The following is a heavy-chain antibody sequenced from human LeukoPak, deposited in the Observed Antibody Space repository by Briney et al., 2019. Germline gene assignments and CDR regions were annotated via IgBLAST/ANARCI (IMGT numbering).Heavy chain of an antibody. J-gene: IGHJ4*02. CDR2: IVGSGGST. CDR3: ARDSSLRYYFDY. V-gene: IGHV3-23*01. Sequence: GASLRLSCAASGFTFSNYAMSWVRQAPGKGLEWVSAIVGSGGSTYYADSVKGRFSISRDNAKNSLYLQMNSLRAEDTAVYYCARDSSLRYYFDYWGQGTLVTVSS. CDR1: GFTFSNYA.